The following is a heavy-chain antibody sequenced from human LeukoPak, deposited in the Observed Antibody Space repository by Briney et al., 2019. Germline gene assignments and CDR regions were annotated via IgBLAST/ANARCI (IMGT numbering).Heavy chain of an antibody. V-gene: IGHV1-18*01. J-gene: IGHJ4*02. Sequence: GASVKVSCKASGYTFTSYGISWVRQAPGQGLEWMGWISAYNGNTNYAQKLQGRVTMTTDTSTSTAYMELRSLRSDDTAVYYCARDRVSYYDSSGYQRVDYWGQGTLVTVSS. CDR3: ARDRVSYYDSSGYQRVDY. CDR1: GYTFTSYG. D-gene: IGHD3-22*01. CDR2: ISAYNGNT.